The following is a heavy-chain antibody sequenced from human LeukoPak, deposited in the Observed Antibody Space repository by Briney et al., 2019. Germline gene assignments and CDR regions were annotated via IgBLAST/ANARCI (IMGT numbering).Heavy chain of an antibody. V-gene: IGHV1-24*01. Sequence: ASVKVSCKVSGYTLTEFSTHWVRQAPGKGVECMGGFVLEDGEIVYAQNFQGRVTMTEDTSTDTAYMELSSLRSEDTAIYYCATANRLTRDSSGYYPDSWGQGTLVTVSS. CDR3: ATANRLTRDSSGYYPDS. D-gene: IGHD3-22*01. CDR1: GYTLTEFS. CDR2: FVLEDGEI. J-gene: IGHJ4*02.